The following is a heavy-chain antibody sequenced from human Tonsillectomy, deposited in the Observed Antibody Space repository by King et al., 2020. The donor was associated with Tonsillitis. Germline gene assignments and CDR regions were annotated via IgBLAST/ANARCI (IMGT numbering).Heavy chain of an antibody. J-gene: IGHJ4*02. V-gene: IGHV4-39*01. CDR3: ARRGSDWNYVPYFDY. CDR2: IYYSGTT. Sequence: QLQESGPGLVKPSETLSLTCTVSGGSISSSGYYWGWIRQPPGKGLEWLGIIYYSGTTYYNPSLEGRVTISLDTSKNQFSLKLSSVTAADTAGYYCARRGSDWNYVPYFDYWAREPWSPSPQ. D-gene: IGHD1-7*01. CDR1: GGSISSSGYY.